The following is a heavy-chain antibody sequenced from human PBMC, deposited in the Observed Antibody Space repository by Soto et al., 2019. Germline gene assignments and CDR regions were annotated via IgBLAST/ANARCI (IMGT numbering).Heavy chain of an antibody. Sequence: QVQLVQSGAEVKKPGSSVKVSCQASGGPFDSYTIAWVRQAPGQGLEWMGRIIPVFGLRNYAQTFQGRLLFTADKSTSTACMELSGLTSEDTAVYFWASETGYYHGSGSYYSFDHWGRGTLVTV. V-gene: IGHV1-69*02. J-gene: IGHJ4*02. CDR3: ASETGYYHGSGSYYSFDH. CDR2: IIPVFGLR. D-gene: IGHD3-10*01. CDR1: GGPFDSYT.